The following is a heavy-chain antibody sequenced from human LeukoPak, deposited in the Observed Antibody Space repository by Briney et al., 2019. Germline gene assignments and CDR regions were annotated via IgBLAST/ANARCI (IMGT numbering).Heavy chain of an antibody. CDR3: AKTPPGSSSFRAPWFDP. J-gene: IGHJ5*02. D-gene: IGHD6-13*01. Sequence: PGGSLRLSCAASGFTFSSYAMSWVRQAPGKGLEWVSAISGSGGSTYYADSVKGRFTISRDNSKNTLYLQMNSLRAEDTAVYYCAKTPPGSSSFRAPWFDPWGQGTLVTVSS. CDR2: ISGSGGST. V-gene: IGHV3-23*01. CDR1: GFTFSSYA.